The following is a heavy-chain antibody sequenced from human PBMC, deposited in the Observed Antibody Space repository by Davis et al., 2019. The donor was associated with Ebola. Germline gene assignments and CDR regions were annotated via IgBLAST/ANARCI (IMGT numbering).Heavy chain of an antibody. CDR2: ISYDGSNK. J-gene: IGHJ4*02. D-gene: IGHD6-13*01. CDR3: ARSAAAGSDY. Sequence: GESLKISCAASGFTFSSYGMHWVRQAPGKGLEWVAVISYDGSNKYYADSVKGRFTISRDNSKNTLYLQMNSLRAEDTAVYYCARSAAAGSDYWGQGTLVTVSS. CDR1: GFTFSSYG. V-gene: IGHV3-30*03.